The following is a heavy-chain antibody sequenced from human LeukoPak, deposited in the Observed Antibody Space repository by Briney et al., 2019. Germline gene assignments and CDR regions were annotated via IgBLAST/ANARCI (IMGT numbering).Heavy chain of an antibody. V-gene: IGHV3-33*01. CDR2: IWYDGSNK. Sequence: SGQSLRLSCAASGFTFSGFGMHWVRQAPGKGLEWVAVIWYDGSNKYYADSVKGRFTISRDNPKNTLYVQMNSLRAEDTAVYYCARGRGADYGGNSGYFDYWGQGALVTVSS. J-gene: IGHJ4*02. CDR3: ARGRGADYGGNSGYFDY. D-gene: IGHD4-23*01. CDR1: GFTFSGFG.